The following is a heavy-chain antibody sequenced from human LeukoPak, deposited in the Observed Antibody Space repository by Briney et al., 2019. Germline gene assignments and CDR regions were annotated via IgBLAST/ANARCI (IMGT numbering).Heavy chain of an antibody. CDR3: AREGDSALDTNWFDP. V-gene: IGHV1-2*02. CDR2: INPNTGGT. CDR1: GYTFTGYG. J-gene: IGHJ5*02. D-gene: IGHD5-18*01. Sequence: GASVKVSCKASGYTFTGYGISWVRQAPGQGLEWMGWINPNTGGTEYAQKFQNRVTMTRDTSINTAYLELSRLKSDDTAIYYCAREGDSALDTNWFDPWGQGTLVTVSS.